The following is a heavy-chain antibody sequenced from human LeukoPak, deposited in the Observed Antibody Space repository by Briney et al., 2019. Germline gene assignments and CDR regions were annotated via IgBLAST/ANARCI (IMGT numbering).Heavy chain of an antibody. J-gene: IGHJ4*02. Sequence: AGSLRLSCAASGFTFSSYGMHWVRQAPGKGLEWVAAASYDGSDKYYADTVKGRFTISRDNSKNTLYLQMNSLRADDTAVYFCAKVTTGIAAAGIDCWGQGTLVIVSS. D-gene: IGHD6-13*01. V-gene: IGHV3-30*18. CDR3: AKVTTGIAAAGIDC. CDR1: GFTFSSYG. CDR2: ASYDGSDK.